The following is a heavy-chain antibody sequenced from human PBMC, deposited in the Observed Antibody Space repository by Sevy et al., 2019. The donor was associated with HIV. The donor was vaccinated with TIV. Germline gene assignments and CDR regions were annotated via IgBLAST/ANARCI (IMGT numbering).Heavy chain of an antibody. J-gene: IGHJ4*02. CDR1: GFTFSSYA. CDR2: ISGSGGST. CDR3: AKVVGATTSGENY. D-gene: IGHD1-26*01. V-gene: IGHV3-23*01. Sequence: GGSLRLSCAASGFTFSSYAMSWVRQAPGKGLEWVSDISGSGGSTYYADSVKGRFTISRDNSKNTLYLQMNSLRAEDTAVYYCAKVVGATTSGENYWGQGTLVTVSS.